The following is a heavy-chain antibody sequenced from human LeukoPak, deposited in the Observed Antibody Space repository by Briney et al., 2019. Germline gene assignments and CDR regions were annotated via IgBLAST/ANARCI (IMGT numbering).Heavy chain of an antibody. CDR1: GFTFSNAW. J-gene: IGHJ4*02. D-gene: IGHD3-22*01. Sequence: PGGSLRLSCAASGFTFSNAWMSWVRQAPGKGLEWVSAISGSGGSTYYADSVKGRFTISRDNSKNTLYLQMNSLRAEDTAVYYCAKDLVPASSGYKSANYWGQGTLVTVSS. V-gene: IGHV3-23*01. CDR3: AKDLVPASSGYKSANY. CDR2: ISGSGGST.